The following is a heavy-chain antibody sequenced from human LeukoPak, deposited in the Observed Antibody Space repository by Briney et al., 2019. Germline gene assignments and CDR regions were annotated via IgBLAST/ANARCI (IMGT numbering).Heavy chain of an antibody. J-gene: IGHJ5*02. CDR1: GGSFSGYY. Sequence: SETLSLTCAVYGGSFSGYYWSWIRQPPGKGLEWIGEINHSGSTNYNPSLKSRVTISVDTSKNQFSLKLSSVTAADTAVYYCARGRPPRIAARRSAPWGQETRVPVSS. V-gene: IGHV4-34*01. CDR2: INHSGST. CDR3: ARGRPPRIAARRSAP. D-gene: IGHD6-6*01.